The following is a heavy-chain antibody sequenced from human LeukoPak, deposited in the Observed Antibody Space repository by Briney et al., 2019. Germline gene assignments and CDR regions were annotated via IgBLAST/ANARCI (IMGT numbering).Heavy chain of an antibody. CDR1: GGTFSSYA. CDR3: ARERGVYSYGCAFDI. Sequence: SVKVSCKASGGTFSSYAISWVLQAPGQGLEWMGRIIPIFGTANYAQKFQGRVTITTDESTSTAYMELSSLRSEDTAVYYCARERGVYSYGCAFDIWGQGTMVTVSS. D-gene: IGHD5-18*01. V-gene: IGHV1-69*05. J-gene: IGHJ3*02. CDR2: IIPIFGTA.